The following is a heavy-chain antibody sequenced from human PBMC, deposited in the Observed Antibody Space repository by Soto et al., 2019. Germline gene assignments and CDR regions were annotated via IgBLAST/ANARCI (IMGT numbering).Heavy chain of an antibody. Sequence: GGSLRLSCAASGFTFSSYGMHWVRQAPGKGLEWVAVTSYDGSYKKYADSVKGRFTISRDNSKKTLYVQMNSLRAEDTAIYYCAKDAYYGSGTYYYYYAMDVWGQGTTVTVSS. V-gene: IGHV3-30*18. J-gene: IGHJ6*02. D-gene: IGHD3-10*01. CDR2: TSYDGSYK. CDR1: GFTFSSYG. CDR3: AKDAYYGSGTYYYYYAMDV.